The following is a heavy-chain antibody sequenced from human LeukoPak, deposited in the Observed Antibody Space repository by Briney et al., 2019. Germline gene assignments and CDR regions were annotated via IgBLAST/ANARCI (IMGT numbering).Heavy chain of an antibody. V-gene: IGHV3-30*18. Sequence: GGSLRLSCAASGFTFSSYGMHWVRQAPGKGLEWVAVISYDGSNKYYADSVKGRFTISRDNSKNTLYLQKNSLRAEDTAVYYCAKDSTGYSYGPEDYWGQGTLVTVSS. CDR3: AKDSTGYSYGPEDY. J-gene: IGHJ4*02. CDR2: ISYDGSNK. CDR1: GFTFSSYG. D-gene: IGHD5-18*01.